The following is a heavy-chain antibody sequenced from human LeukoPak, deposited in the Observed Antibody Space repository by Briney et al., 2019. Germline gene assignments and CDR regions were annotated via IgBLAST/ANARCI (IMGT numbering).Heavy chain of an antibody. CDR3: AREAAGIELGWFDP. CDR2: INHSGST. J-gene: IGHJ5*02. D-gene: IGHD6-13*01. CDR1: GGSISSGGYY. V-gene: IGHV4-30-2*01. Sequence: SQTLSLTCTVSGGSISSGGYYWSWIRQPPGKGLEWIGEINHSGSTNYNPSLKSRVTISVDTSKNQFSLKLSSVTAADTAVYYCAREAAGIELGWFDPWGQGTLVTVSS.